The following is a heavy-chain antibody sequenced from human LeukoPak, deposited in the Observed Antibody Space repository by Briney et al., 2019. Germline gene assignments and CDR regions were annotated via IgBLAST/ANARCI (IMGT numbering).Heavy chain of an antibody. CDR2: TYSSGST. CDR1: GGSISTYT. J-gene: IGHJ5*02. Sequence: PSETLSLTCTVSGGSISTYTWSWTRQPAGMGLEWIGRTYSSGSTSYNPSFESRVTMSRDTSKNQFLLKLRSVTAADTAVYYCARETYTSSGWHGDLWGQGILVTVSS. D-gene: IGHD3-22*01. CDR3: ARETYTSSGWHGDL. V-gene: IGHV4-4*07.